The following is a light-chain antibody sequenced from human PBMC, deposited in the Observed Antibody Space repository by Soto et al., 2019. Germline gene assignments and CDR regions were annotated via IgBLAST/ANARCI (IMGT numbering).Light chain of an antibody. CDR2: GAS. J-gene: IGKJ4*01. CDR1: QSVSSN. CDR3: QPYNNWPLT. Sequence: EIVMTQSPGTLSVSPGARATLSGRASQSVSSNLAWYQQKPGQAPRLLIYGASTRATGITARFSGSGSGTEFTLTISSLQSEDFTVYYCQPYNNWPLTFGGGTQVDIK. V-gene: IGKV3-15*01.